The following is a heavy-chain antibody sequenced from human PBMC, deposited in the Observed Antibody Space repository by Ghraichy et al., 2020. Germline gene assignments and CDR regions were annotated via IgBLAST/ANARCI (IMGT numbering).Heavy chain of an antibody. CDR3: ARGGSSWYEVWFDP. CDR1: GGSFSGYY. V-gene: IGHV4-34*01. Sequence: SQTLSLTCAVYGGSFSGYYWSWIRQPPGKGLEWIGEINHSGSTNYNPSLKSRVTISVDTSKNQFSLKLSSVTAADTAVYYCARGGSSWYEVWFDPWGQGTLVTVSS. J-gene: IGHJ5*02. D-gene: IGHD6-13*01. CDR2: INHSGST.